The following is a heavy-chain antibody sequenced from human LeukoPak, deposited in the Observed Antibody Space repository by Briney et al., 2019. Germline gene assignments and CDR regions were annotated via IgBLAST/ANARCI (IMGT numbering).Heavy chain of an antibody. V-gene: IGHV1-46*01. CDR1: GYTFTSYN. CDR2: INPSGGST. J-gene: IGHJ4*02. CDR3: VTSNNDIAAPDY. D-gene: IGHD6-25*01. Sequence: ASVKVSCKASGYTFTSYNMHWVRQAPGQGLEWMGIINPSGGSTSYAQKFQGRVTMTRDTSTSTVYMELSSLRSEDTAVYYCVTSNNDIAAPDYWGQGTLVAVSS.